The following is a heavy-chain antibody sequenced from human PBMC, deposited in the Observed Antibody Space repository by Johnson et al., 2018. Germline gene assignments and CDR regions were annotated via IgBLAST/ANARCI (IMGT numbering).Heavy chain of an antibody. CDR2: ITPITGVP. V-gene: IGHV1-69*02. D-gene: IGHD3-3*02. CDR1: TTSLTTYT. Sequence: QVQLVESGAEVKKPGSSVKVSCKASTTSLTTYTINWVRQAPGQGLEWVGIITPITGVPFYAEKLQGRVTITADKSTGTDYLELRSLTSEDTAMYYCAIQSGFDISRSFCPQWAQGTLGTVSS. CDR3: AIQSGFDISRSFCPQ. J-gene: IGHJ1*01.